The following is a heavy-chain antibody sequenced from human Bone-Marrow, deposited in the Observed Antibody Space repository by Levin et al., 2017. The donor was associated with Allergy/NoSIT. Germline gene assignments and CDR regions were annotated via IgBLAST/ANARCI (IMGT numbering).Heavy chain of an antibody. J-gene: IGHJ3*02. D-gene: IGHD3-9*01. V-gene: IGHV3-23*01. CDR3: AKVVGYFDWLLPRGGAFDI. Sequence: PGGSLRLSCAASGFTFSSYAMSWVRQAPGKGLEWVSAISGSGGSTYYADSVKGRFTISRDNSKNTLYLQMNSLRAEDTAVYYCAKVVGYFDWLLPRGGAFDIWGQGTMVTVSS. CDR2: ISGSGGST. CDR1: GFTFSSYA.